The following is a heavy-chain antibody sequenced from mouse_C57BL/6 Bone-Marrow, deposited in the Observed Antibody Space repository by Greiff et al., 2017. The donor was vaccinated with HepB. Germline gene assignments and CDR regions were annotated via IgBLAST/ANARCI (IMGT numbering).Heavy chain of an antibody. Sequence: EVKLMESEGGLVQPGSSMKLSCTASGFTFSDYYMAWVRQVPEKGLEWVANINYDGSSTYYLDSLKSRFIISRDNAKNILYLQMSSLKSEDTATYYCARAPNWDLYAMDYWGQGTSVTVSS. CDR3: ARAPNWDLYAMDY. CDR1: GFTFSDYY. D-gene: IGHD4-1*01. J-gene: IGHJ4*01. V-gene: IGHV5-16*01. CDR2: INYDGSST.